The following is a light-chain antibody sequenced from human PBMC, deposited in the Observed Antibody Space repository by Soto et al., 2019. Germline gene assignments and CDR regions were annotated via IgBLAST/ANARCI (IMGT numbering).Light chain of an antibody. CDR3: QQSYSRPLT. Sequence: DIQITQSPSSLSASVGDRVTITCRASQYISSYVNWYQQKPGKAPKFLIYGASDLQRGVPSRFSGSGSGTDFTLTINSLQPEDFATYYCQQSYSRPLTFGPGTKLDIK. CDR1: QYISSY. J-gene: IGKJ3*01. CDR2: GAS. V-gene: IGKV1-39*01.